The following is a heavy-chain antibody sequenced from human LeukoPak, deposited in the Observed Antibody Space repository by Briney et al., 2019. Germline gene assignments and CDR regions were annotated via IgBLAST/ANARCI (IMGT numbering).Heavy chain of an antibody. D-gene: IGHD6-13*01. CDR3: ARVGRAMAAAGFGAFDI. J-gene: IGHJ3*02. Sequence: GGSLRLFCAASGFTFSDYYMSWIRQAPGKGLEWVSYISGSVSTIYYADSVKGRFTISRDNAKNSLYLQMSSLRAEDTAIYYCARVGRAMAAAGFGAFDIWGQGTMVTVSS. V-gene: IGHV3-11*01. CDR2: ISGSVSTI. CDR1: GFTFSDYY.